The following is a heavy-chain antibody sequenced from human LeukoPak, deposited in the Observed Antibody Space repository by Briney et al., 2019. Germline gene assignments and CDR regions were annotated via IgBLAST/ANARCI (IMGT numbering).Heavy chain of an antibody. J-gene: IGHJ6*03. V-gene: IGHV4-39*07. CDR1: GGSISTTNYY. CDR2: IYYSGST. CDR3: ARGRLEGSGSYYVRPYYYYMDV. D-gene: IGHD3-10*01. Sequence: SETLSLTCTVSGGSISTTNYYWAWIRQPPGKGLEWIGNIYYSGSTYYNPSLRSRVTMSLDTSKNQFSLKLSSVTAADTAVYYCARGRLEGSGSYYVRPYYYYMDVWGKGTTVTVSS.